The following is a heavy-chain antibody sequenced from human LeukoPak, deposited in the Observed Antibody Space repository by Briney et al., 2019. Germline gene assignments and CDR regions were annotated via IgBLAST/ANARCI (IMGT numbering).Heavy chain of an antibody. V-gene: IGHV5-51*01. D-gene: IGHD4-17*01. CDR3: ARQSPYGDYVYDY. CDR2: IYPGDSDT. Sequence: RPRESLKISCKGSGYSFTSYWIGWVRQMPGKGLEWMGIIYPGDSDTRYSPSFQGQVTISADKSISTAYLQWSSLKASDTAMYYCARQSPYGDYVYDYWGQGTLVTVSS. CDR1: GYSFTSYW. J-gene: IGHJ4*02.